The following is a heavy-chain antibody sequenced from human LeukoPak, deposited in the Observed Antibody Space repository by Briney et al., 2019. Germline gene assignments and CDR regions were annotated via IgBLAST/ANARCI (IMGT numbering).Heavy chain of an antibody. CDR2: IKQDGSEK. Sequence: GGSLRLSCAASGFTLSSYWMSWVRQAPAKGLEWVANIKQDGSEKYSVDSVKGRFTISRDNAENSLYLQMNSLRAEDTAVYYCARAPEGCSSTSCYSYYYYMDVWGKGTTVTVSS. CDR3: ARAPEGCSSTSCYSYYYYMDV. CDR1: GFTLSSYW. J-gene: IGHJ6*03. D-gene: IGHD2-2*01. V-gene: IGHV3-7*01.